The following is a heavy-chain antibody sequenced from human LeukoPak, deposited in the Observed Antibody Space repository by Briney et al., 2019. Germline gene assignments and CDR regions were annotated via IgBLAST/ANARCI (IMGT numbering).Heavy chain of an antibody. CDR3: AKETKDIVATGYFDY. D-gene: IGHD5-12*01. V-gene: IGHV3-30*02. J-gene: IGHJ4*02. Sequence: GGSLRLSCAASGFTFSSYGMHWVRQAPGKGLEWVAFIRYDGSNKYYADSVKGRFTISRDNSKNTLYLQMNSLRAEDTAVYYCAKETKDIVATGYFDYWGQGTLVTVSS. CDR2: IRYDGSNK. CDR1: GFTFSSYG.